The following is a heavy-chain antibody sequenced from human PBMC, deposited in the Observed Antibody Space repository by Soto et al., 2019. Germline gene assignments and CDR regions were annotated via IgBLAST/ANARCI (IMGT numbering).Heavy chain of an antibody. J-gene: IGHJ6*03. CDR1: GYIFTNYW. CDR3: SRAIPIPRAGMDV. D-gene: IGHD2-21*01. CDR2: IYPGDSDT. V-gene: IGHV5-51*01. Sequence: PGESLKISCKGSGYIFTNYWIGWVRQMPGKGLECMGIIYPGDSDTRYSPSFQGQVTISVDKSISTAYLQWSSLKASDTAMYYFSRAIPIPRAGMDVWGKGTTVTVSS.